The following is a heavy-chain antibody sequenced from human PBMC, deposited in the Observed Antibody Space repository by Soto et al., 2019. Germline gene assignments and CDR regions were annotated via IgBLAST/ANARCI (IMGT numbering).Heavy chain of an antibody. J-gene: IGHJ4*02. V-gene: IGHV1-18*01. D-gene: IGHD2-15*01. CDR3: ARDRAKLGYCSGGSCYSDY. Sequence: QVQLVQSGAEVKKPGASVKVSCKASGYTFTSYGISWVRQAPGQGLEWMGWISAYNGNTNYAQKLQGRVTMTTDTSTRTAYMERRSLRSDDTAVYYCARDRAKLGYCSGGSCYSDYWGQGTLVTVSS. CDR1: GYTFTSYG. CDR2: ISAYNGNT.